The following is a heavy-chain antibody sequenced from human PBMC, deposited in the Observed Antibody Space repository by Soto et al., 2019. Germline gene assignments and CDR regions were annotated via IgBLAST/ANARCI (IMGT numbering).Heavy chain of an antibody. J-gene: IGHJ5*02. V-gene: IGHV1-2*06. CDR1: GYTFIGYY. Sequence: QVQLVQSGAEVKKPGASVKVSCKASGYTFIGYYIHWVRQAPGQGLEWMGRINPRSGDTTYAQKFQGRLTMTRDTSISTAYIELSSLRSDETAVYYCGRDGVGATPLGWVDPWGQGSLVTVSS. D-gene: IGHD1-26*01. CDR3: GRDGVGATPLGWVDP. CDR2: INPRSGDT.